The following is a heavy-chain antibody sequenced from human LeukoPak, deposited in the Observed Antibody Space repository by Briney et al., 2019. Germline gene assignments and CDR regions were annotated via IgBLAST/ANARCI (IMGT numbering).Heavy chain of an antibody. CDR2: IIPILGIA. Sequence: GSSVKVSCKASGGTFSSYAISWVRQAPGQGLEWMGRIIPILGIANYAQKFQGRVTITADKSTSTAYMELSSLRSEDTAVYYCAREKGIAAAIGDYWGQGTLVTVSS. CDR1: GGTFSSYA. D-gene: IGHD6-13*01. J-gene: IGHJ4*02. V-gene: IGHV1-69*04. CDR3: AREKGIAAAIGDY.